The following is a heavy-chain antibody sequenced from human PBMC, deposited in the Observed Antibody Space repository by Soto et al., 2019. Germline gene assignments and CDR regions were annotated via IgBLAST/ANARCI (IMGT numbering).Heavy chain of an antibody. CDR2: ISYDGSNK. D-gene: IGHD3-22*01. CDR3: AKGDSLHYYDSTGPDAFDI. J-gene: IGHJ3*02. V-gene: IGHV3-30-3*01. Sequence: PGGSLRLSCAASGFTFSSYAMHWVRQAPGKGLEWVAVISYDGSNKYYADSVKGRFTISRDNSKNTLYLQMNSLRAEDTAVYYCAKGDSLHYYDSTGPDAFDIWGQGTMVT. CDR1: GFTFSSYA.